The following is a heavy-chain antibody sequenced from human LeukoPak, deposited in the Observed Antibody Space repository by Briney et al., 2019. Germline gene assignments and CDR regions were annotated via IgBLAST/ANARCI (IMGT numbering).Heavy chain of an antibody. D-gene: IGHD2-8*01. CDR1: GFIFSSYS. J-gene: IGHJ3*01. CDR2: ISSSSDTI. Sequence: AGGSLRLSCTASGFIFSSYSMNWVRQAPGKGLEWVSYISSSSDTIYYADSVKGRFTISRDNAKNSLYLQMNSLRDVDTAVYYCARVQGHPPNGLDVWGQGTMVTVSS. CDR3: ARVQGHPPNGLDV. V-gene: IGHV3-48*02.